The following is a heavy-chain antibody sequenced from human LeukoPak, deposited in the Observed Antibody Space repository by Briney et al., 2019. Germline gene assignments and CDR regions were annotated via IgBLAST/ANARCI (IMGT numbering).Heavy chain of an antibody. V-gene: IGHV3-74*01. CDR3: ARDFTDYYGSGSYFNWLDP. CDR1: GFTFSSYW. D-gene: IGHD3-10*01. CDR2: INSDGSST. Sequence: GGSLRLSCAASGFTFSSYWMHWVRQAPGKGLVWVSRINSDGSSTSYADSVKGRFTISRDNAKNTLYLQMNSLRAEDTAVYYCARDFTDYYGSGSYFNWLDPWGQGTLVTVSS. J-gene: IGHJ5*02.